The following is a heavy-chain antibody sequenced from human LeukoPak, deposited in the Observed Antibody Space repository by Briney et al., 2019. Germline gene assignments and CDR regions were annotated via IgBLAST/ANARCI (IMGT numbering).Heavy chain of an antibody. Sequence: PSETLSLTCAVYGGSFSGYYWSWIRQPPGKGLEWIGEINHSGSTNYNPSLKSRVTISVDTSKNQLSLKLSSVTAEDTAVYYCARARTGGLRLGELSPWGQGTLVTVSS. CDR3: ARARTGGLRLGELSP. J-gene: IGHJ5*02. CDR1: GGSFSGYY. V-gene: IGHV4-34*01. D-gene: IGHD3-16*02. CDR2: INHSGST.